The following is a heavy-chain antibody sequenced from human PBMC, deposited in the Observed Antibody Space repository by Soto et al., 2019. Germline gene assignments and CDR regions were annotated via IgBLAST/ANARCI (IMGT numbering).Heavy chain of an antibody. D-gene: IGHD2-15*01. Sequence: ASVKVSCKASGYSFSNYGISWVRQAPGQGLEWMGWVGAYNGNTDYAREFQDRVTMTTDTSTNTAYLELRSLRNDDTAVYYCARDRGVLNSMVDLIQKRNAFDLWG. V-gene: IGHV1-18*01. CDR2: VGAYNGNT. CDR1: GYSFSNYG. CDR3: ARDRGVLNSMVDLIQKRNAFDL. J-gene: IGHJ3*01.